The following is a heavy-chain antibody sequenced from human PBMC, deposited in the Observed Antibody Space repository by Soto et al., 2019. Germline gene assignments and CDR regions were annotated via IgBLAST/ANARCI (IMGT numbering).Heavy chain of an antibody. CDR1: GFTFSSYA. CDR3: ARDQTTVRGGFYYYGMDV. D-gene: IGHD4-17*01. CDR2: ISFDGNKK. Sequence: QVPLVESGGGVVQPGRSLRLSCAASGFTFSSYAMHWVRQAPGKGLEWAALISFDGNKKYYADSVKGRFTISRDNSNSTLYLQMNSLGADDTAVYYCARDQTTVRGGFYYYGMDVWGQGTTVTVSS. V-gene: IGHV3-30-3*01. J-gene: IGHJ6*02.